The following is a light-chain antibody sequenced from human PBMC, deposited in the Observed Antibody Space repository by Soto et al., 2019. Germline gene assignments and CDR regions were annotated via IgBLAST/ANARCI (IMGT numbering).Light chain of an antibody. CDR3: SSYTTTKEV. CDR2: EVS. CDR1: SSDVGAYNY. V-gene: IGLV2-14*01. J-gene: IGLJ1*01. Sequence: QSALTQPASVSGSPGQSITISCTGTSSDVGAYNYVSWYQHHPGKAPKLVIYEVSNRPSRLSNRFSGSKSGNTASLTISGLQAEDEADYFCSSYTTTKEVFGTGTKVTVL.